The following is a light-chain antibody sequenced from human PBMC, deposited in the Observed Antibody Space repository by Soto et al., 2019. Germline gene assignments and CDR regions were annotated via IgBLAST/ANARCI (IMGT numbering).Light chain of an antibody. Sequence: EVVLTQSPATLSLSPGERATLSCRASQSVSSDLAWYQQKPGQAPRLLIYDASDRATGVPARFSGSGSGTDFTLTISSLEPKDFAVYYCHQRRNWPLTFGGGTKVEIK. J-gene: IGKJ4*01. CDR1: QSVSSD. CDR2: DAS. CDR3: HQRRNWPLT. V-gene: IGKV3-11*01.